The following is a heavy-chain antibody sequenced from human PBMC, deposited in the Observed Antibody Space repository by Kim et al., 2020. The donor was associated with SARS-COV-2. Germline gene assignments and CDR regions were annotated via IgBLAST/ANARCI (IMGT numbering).Heavy chain of an antibody. D-gene: IGHD3-3*01. CDR2: IDPSDSYT. V-gene: IGHV5-10-1*01. CDR3: ARLAYDFWSGSYRVGYYGMDV. Sequence: GESLKISCKGSGYSFTSYWISWVRQMPGKGLEWMGRIDPSDSYTNYSPSFQGHVTISADKSISTAYLQWSSLKASDTAMYYCARLAYDFWSGSYRVGYYGMDVWGQGTTVTVSS. CDR1: GYSFTSYW. J-gene: IGHJ6*02.